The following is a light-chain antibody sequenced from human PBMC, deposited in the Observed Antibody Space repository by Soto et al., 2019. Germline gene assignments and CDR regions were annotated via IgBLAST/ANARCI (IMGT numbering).Light chain of an antibody. CDR3: LFSCGGGQV. V-gene: IGLV7-43*01. CDR1: TRAVTSDYC. J-gene: IGLJ2*01. Sequence: QTVVTQEPSLTVSPGGTVTLTCASSTRAVTSDYCPNWFQQKPGQAPRALVSSAINKHSWTPARLSGSLLGGQPALALSGVQPEDESDYFCLFSCGGGQVFGGGTKLTVL. CDR2: SAI.